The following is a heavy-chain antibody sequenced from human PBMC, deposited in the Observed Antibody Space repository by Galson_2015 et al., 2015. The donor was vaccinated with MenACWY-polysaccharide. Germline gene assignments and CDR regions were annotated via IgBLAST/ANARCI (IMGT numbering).Heavy chain of an antibody. J-gene: IGHJ5*01. Sequence: SVKVSCKASGYTFTDYYMHWVRQAPGQGLEWMGWINPNSGGTNYAQKFQGRVTMTRDTSISTVYMELRRLRSDDTAVYYCARERDSTYDRRGRWFDSWGQGTLVTGSS. V-gene: IGHV1-2*02. CDR1: GYTFTDYY. D-gene: IGHD2/OR15-2a*01. CDR3: ARERDSTYDRRGRWFDS. CDR2: INPNSGGT.